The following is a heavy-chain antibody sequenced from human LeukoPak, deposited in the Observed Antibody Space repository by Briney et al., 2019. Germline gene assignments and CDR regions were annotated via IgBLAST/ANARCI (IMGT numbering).Heavy chain of an antibody. J-gene: IGHJ4*02. CDR2: ISGSGGST. V-gene: IGHV3-23*01. D-gene: IGHD2-2*01. Sequence: GGSLRLSCAASGFTFSSYAMSWVRQAPGKGLEWVSAISGSGGSTYYADSVKGRFTIFRDNSKNTLYLQMNSLRAEDTAVYYCALVVVRYYFDYWGQGTLVTVSS. CDR1: GFTFSSYA. CDR3: ALVVVRYYFDY.